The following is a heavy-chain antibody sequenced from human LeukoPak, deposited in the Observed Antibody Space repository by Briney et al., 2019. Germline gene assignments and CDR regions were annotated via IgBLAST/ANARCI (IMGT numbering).Heavy chain of an antibody. Sequence: SQTLSLTRAISGDSVSSNSAAWNWIRQSPSRGLEWLGRTYYRSKWYNDYAVSVKSRITINPDTSKNQFSLQLNSVTPEDTAVYYCARGLYYYGSGSSSPDAFDIWGQGTMVTVSS. CDR3: ARGLYYYGSGSSSPDAFDI. J-gene: IGHJ3*02. D-gene: IGHD3-10*01. CDR1: GDSVSSNSAA. CDR2: TYYRSKWYN. V-gene: IGHV6-1*01.